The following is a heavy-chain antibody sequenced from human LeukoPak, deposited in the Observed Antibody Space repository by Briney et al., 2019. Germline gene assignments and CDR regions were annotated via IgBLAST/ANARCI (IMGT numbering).Heavy chain of an antibody. V-gene: IGHV4-61*02. CDR2: IYTSGST. CDR1: GGSISSGSYY. CDR3: ARSPYYDFWSGCHEFYYYYYYMDV. Sequence: PSQTLSLTCTVSGGSISSGSYYWSWIRQPAGTGLEWIGRIYTSGSTNYNPSLKSRVTISVDTSKNQFSLKLSSVTAADTAVYYCARSPYYDFWSGCHEFYYYYYYMDVWGKGTTVTVSS. J-gene: IGHJ6*03. D-gene: IGHD3-3*01.